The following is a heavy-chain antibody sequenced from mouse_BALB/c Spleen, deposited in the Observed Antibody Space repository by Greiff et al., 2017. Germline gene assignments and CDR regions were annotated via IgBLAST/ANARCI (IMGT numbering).Heavy chain of an antibody. CDR2: ISCYNGAT. CDR3: ARGGFYGSSPYAMDY. J-gene: IGHJ4*01. D-gene: IGHD1-1*01. V-gene: IGHV1S34*01. Sequence: LVKTGASVKISCKASGYSFTGYYMHWVKQSHGKSLEWIGYISCYNGATSYNQKFKGKATFTVDTSSSTAYMQFNSLTSEDSAVYYCARGGFYGSSPYAMDYWGQGTSVTVSS. CDR1: GYSFTGYY.